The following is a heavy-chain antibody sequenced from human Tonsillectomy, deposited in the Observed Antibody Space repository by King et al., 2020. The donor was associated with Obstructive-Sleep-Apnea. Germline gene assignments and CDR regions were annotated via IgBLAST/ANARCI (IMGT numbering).Heavy chain of an antibody. D-gene: IGHD6-19*01. CDR3: ARDFSSDWTFEDY. V-gene: IGHV3-30-3*01. CDR1: GFTFSTYA. J-gene: IGHJ4*02. CDR2: ISYDGSNK. Sequence: VQLVESGGGVVQPGRSLRLSCAASGFTFSTYAMNWVRQAPGKGLEWVAVISYDGSNKYYADSVKGRFTISRDNSKNTLYLQMSSLRAEDTAIYYCARDFSSDWTFEDYWGQGTLVTVSS.